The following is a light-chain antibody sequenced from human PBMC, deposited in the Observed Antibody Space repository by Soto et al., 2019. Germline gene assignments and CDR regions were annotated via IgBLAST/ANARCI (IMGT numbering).Light chain of an antibody. CDR2: SDD. CDR3: AAWNDNPNGPGYV. CDR1: SSNIGSNS. Sequence: QSVLTQPPSASGTPGQRVTISCSGSSSNIGSNSVNWYQRLPGTAPRLLIYSDDQRPSGIPDRFSGSKSGTSASLAISGLQSEHEADYFCAAWNDNPNGPGYVFGTGTKVTVL. V-gene: IGLV1-44*01. J-gene: IGLJ1*01.